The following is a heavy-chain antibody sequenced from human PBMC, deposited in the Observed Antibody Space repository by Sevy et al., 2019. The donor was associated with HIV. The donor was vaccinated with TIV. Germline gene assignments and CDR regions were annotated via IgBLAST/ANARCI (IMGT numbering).Heavy chain of an antibody. CDR1: GYTFTSYG. CDR3: ARDRYCSGGSCSADY. D-gene: IGHD2-15*01. V-gene: IGHV1-18*04. Sequence: ASVKVSCNASGYTFTSYGISWVRQAPGQGLEWMGWISAYNGNTNYAQKLQGRVTMTTDTSTSTAYMELRSLRSDDTAVYYCARDRYCSGGSCSADYWGQGTLVTVSS. J-gene: IGHJ4*02. CDR2: ISAYNGNT.